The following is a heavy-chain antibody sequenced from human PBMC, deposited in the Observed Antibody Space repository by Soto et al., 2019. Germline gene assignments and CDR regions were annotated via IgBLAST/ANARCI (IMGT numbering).Heavy chain of an antibody. Sequence: GASVKVSCKASGYTFTSYGITWVRQAPGQGLEWMGWISAYNGNTNYVQKLQGRVTMTTDTSTSTAYMELRSLRSDDTAVYYCARDRPLRGFYYYYGMDVWGQGTTVTVSS. D-gene: IGHD3-10*01. CDR3: ARDRPLRGFYYYYGMDV. V-gene: IGHV1-18*04. J-gene: IGHJ6*02. CDR2: ISAYNGNT. CDR1: GYTFTSYG.